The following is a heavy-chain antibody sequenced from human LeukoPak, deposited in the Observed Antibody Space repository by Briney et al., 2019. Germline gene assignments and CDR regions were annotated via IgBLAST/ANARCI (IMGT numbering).Heavy chain of an antibody. J-gene: IGHJ4*02. CDR3: ATDGSGTSFPYYFES. Sequence: PGGSLRLPCAASGFFFTSSGMNWVRQAPGKGLEWVTFIGSDGSKQYYADSVKGRFSISRDNSRNTVSLQMNSLRLEDTAVYYCATDGSGTSFPYYFESWGQGTLVTVSS. CDR2: IGSDGSKQ. D-gene: IGHD3-10*01. V-gene: IGHV3-30*02. CDR1: GFFFTSSG.